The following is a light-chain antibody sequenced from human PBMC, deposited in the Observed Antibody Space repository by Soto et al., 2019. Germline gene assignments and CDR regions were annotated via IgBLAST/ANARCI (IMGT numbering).Light chain of an antibody. CDR1: SSDVGGYTY. V-gene: IGLV2-14*03. CDR2: DVS. CDR3: SSYTSSSTFV. Sequence: QSALTQPASVSGSPGQSITVSCTGTSSDVGGYTYVSWYQHHPGIAPKLMIYDVSNRPSGVSNRFSGSKSGNTASLTISGPQAEDEAYYYCSSYTSSSTFVFGTGTKLTVL. J-gene: IGLJ1*01.